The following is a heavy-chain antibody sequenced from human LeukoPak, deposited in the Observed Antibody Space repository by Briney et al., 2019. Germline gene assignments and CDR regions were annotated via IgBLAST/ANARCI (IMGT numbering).Heavy chain of an antibody. CDR2: ISGSGGST. J-gene: IGHJ3*02. D-gene: IGHD3-3*01. CDR1: GFSFTSYA. Sequence: GGSLRLSCAASGFSFTSYAMNWVRQAPGKGLEWVSAISGSGGSTYYADSVKGRFTISRDNSKNTLYLQMNSLRAEDTAVYYCAKGGDYDFWSGYYPGTDDAFDIWGQGTMVTVSS. V-gene: IGHV3-23*01. CDR3: AKGGDYDFWSGYYPGTDDAFDI.